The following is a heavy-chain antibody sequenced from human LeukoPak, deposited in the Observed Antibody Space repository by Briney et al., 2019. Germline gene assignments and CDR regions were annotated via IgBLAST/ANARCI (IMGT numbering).Heavy chain of an antibody. V-gene: IGHV3-23*01. J-gene: IGHJ4*02. CDR2: ISGSGGST. CDR1: GFTFSSYA. D-gene: IGHD3-9*01. CDR3: AKIYDILTGYYNDY. Sequence: GGSLRLSCAASGFTFSSYAMSWVRQAPGKGLEWVSAISGSGGSTYYADPVKGRFTISRDNSKNTLYLQMNSLRAEDTAVYYCAKIYDILTGYYNDYWGQGTLVTVSS.